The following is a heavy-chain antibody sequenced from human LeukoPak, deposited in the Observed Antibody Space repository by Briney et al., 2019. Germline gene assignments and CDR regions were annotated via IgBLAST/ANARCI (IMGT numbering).Heavy chain of an antibody. D-gene: IGHD4-17*01. J-gene: IGHJ4*02. CDR2: IYYSGST. CDR1: GGSISSYY. Sequence: SETLSLTCTVSGGSISSYYWSWLRQPPGKGLEWIGYIYYSGSTNYNPSLKSRVTISVDTSKNQFSLKRSSVTAADTAVYYCARTNDYGDYGMYYFDYWGQGTLVTVSS. CDR3: ARTNDYGDYGMYYFDY. V-gene: IGHV4-59*01.